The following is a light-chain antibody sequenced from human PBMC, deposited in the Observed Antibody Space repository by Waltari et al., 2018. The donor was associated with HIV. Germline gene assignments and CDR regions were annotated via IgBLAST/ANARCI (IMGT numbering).Light chain of an antibody. CDR1: TGPVTSGSY. CDR3: LLYFSGFRPNWV. V-gene: IGLV7-43*01. Sequence: QTVVTQEPSLTVSPGGTVTLTCSSSTGPVTSGSYANWFQQKPGQPPKTLIYATTKTHSWTPARFTGSLLGGNAFLTLAGVRPEDEADYYCLLYFSGFRPNWVFGGGTKLTVL. J-gene: IGLJ3*02. CDR2: ATT.